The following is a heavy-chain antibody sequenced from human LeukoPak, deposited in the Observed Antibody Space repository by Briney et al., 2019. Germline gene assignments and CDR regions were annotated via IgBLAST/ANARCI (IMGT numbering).Heavy chain of an antibody. J-gene: IGHJ4*02. Sequence: ASVKVSCKASGYTFTGYHMHWVRQAPGQGLEWMGRINPNSGDTNYAQKFQGRVTMTTDTSTSTAYMELRSLRSDDTAVYYCARDGTGYWGQGTLVTVSS. V-gene: IGHV1-2*06. CDR1: GYTFTGYH. CDR3: ARDGTGY. CDR2: INPNSGDT. D-gene: IGHD1-14*01.